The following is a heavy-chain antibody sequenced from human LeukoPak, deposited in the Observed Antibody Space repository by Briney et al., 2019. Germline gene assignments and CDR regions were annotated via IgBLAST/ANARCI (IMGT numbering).Heavy chain of an antibody. D-gene: IGHD3-9*01. V-gene: IGHV3-30*18. Sequence: GGSLRLSCAASGFTFSSYGMHWVRQAPGKGLEWVAVISYDGSNKYYADSVKGRFTISRDNSKNTLYLQMNSLRAEDTAVYYCAKILPRPLRYFDWFTFEDRGDAFDIWGQGTMVTVSS. CDR3: AKILPRPLRYFDWFTFEDRGDAFDI. CDR2: ISYDGSNK. CDR1: GFTFSSYG. J-gene: IGHJ3*02.